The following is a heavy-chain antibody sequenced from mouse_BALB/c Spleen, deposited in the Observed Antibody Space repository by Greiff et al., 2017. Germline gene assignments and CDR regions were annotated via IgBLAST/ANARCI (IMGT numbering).Heavy chain of an antibody. J-gene: IGHJ4*01. Sequence: EVQRVESGPSLVKPSQTLSLTCSVTGDSITSGYWNWIRKFPGNKLEYMGYISYSGSTYYNPSLKSRISITRDTSKNQYYLQLNSVTTEDTATYYCARFPIYDGYHYAMDYWGQGTSVTVSS. CDR3: ARFPIYDGYHYAMDY. CDR2: ISYSGST. CDR1: GDSITSGY. V-gene: IGHV3-8*02. D-gene: IGHD2-3*01.